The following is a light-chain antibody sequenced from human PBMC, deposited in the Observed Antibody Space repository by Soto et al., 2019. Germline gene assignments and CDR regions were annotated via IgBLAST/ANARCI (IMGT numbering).Light chain of an antibody. Sequence: DIVMTQSPDSLAVSLGERATINCKSSQSVLYSSNNKNYVAWYQQKPGQPPKLLIYWASTRESGVPDRFSGSGSGTDFTLTIGSLQAEDVAVYYCQQYDTTPGTFGQGTKVEIK. CDR3: QQYDTTPGT. CDR1: QSVLYSSNNKNY. V-gene: IGKV4-1*01. CDR2: WAS. J-gene: IGKJ1*01.